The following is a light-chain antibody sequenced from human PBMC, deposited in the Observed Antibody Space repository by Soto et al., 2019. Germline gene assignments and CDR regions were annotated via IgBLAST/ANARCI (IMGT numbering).Light chain of an antibody. Sequence: EIVMTQSPATLSVSPGERATLSCRASQSVNMNLAWYQQKPGQTPRLLIHSASTRATGIPARFSGSGSGTEFTLTISSLQSEDFAVYYCQQYNNWPPFTFGQGTKLEIK. CDR3: QQYNNWPPFT. V-gene: IGKV3-15*01. J-gene: IGKJ2*01. CDR1: QSVNMN. CDR2: SAS.